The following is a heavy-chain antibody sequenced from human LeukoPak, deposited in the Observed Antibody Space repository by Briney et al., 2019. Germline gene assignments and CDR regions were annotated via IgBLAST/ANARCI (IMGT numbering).Heavy chain of an antibody. CDR2: IYHSGST. V-gene: IGHV4-38-2*01. Sequence: SETLSLTCAVSGYSISSGYYCGWIRQPPGKGLEWIGSIYHSGSTYYNPSLKSRGTISVDTSKNQFSLKLSSVTAADTAVYYCARVQGTGSGWYGSIDYWGQGTLVTVSS. D-gene: IGHD6-19*01. CDR1: GYSISSGYY. CDR3: ARVQGTGSGWYGSIDY. J-gene: IGHJ4*02.